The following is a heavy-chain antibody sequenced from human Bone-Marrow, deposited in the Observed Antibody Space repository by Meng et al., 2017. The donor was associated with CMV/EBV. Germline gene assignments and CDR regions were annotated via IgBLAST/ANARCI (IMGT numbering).Heavy chain of an antibody. J-gene: IGHJ4*02. CDR2: ISYDGSNT. Sequence: GESLKISCAASGFTFSSYEMDWVRQAPGKGLKWVAVISYDGSNTYYADSVKGRFTISRDFSKDTLYLQMNSLSAEDTAMYYCARASYEITMIVVDWGQGTLVTVSS. V-gene: IGHV3-30-3*01. CDR1: GFTFSSYE. D-gene: IGHD3-22*01. CDR3: ARASYEITMIVVD.